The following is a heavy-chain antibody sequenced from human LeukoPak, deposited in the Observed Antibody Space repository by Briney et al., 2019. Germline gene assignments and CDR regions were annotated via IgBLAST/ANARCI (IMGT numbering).Heavy chain of an antibody. J-gene: IGHJ6*03. V-gene: IGHV4-34*01. CDR3: ARLHYGGNYGYYYYYMDV. D-gene: IGHD4-23*01. Sequence: SETLSLTCAVYGGSFSAYYWSWIRQPPGKGLEWIGDINHSGITNYNPSLKSRVTISVDTSKNQFSLKLSSETAADTAVYYCARLHYGGNYGYYYYYMDVWGKGTTVTISS. CDR1: GGSFSAYY. CDR2: INHSGIT.